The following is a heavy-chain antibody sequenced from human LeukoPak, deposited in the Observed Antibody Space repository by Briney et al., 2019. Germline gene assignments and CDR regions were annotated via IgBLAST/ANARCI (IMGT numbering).Heavy chain of an antibody. V-gene: IGHV3-7*01. Sequence: GGSLRLSCAASGFTFSSYWMSWVRQAPGKGLEWVANIKQDGSEKYYVDSVKGRFTISRDNAKNSLYLQMNSLRAEDTAVYYCARDDCSSTSCYRSYYYYGMDVWGQGTTVTVS. D-gene: IGHD2-2*02. CDR2: IKQDGSEK. J-gene: IGHJ6*02. CDR3: ARDDCSSTSCYRSYYYYGMDV. CDR1: GFTFSSYW.